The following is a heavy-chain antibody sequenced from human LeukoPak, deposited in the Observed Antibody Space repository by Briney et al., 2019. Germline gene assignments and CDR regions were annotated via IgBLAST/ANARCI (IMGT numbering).Heavy chain of an antibody. CDR3: AREAAGTHNWFDP. Sequence: EASVKVSCKASGYTFTSYGISWVRQAPGQGLEWMGWISAYNGNTNYAQKLQGRVTLTTDTSTSTAYMELRSLRSDDTAVYYCAREAAGTHNWFDPWGQGTLVTVSS. CDR2: ISAYNGNT. D-gene: IGHD6-13*01. J-gene: IGHJ5*02. CDR1: GYTFTSYG. V-gene: IGHV1-18*01.